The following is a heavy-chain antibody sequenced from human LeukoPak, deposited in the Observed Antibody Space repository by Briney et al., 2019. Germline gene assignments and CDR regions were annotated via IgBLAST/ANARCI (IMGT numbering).Heavy chain of an antibody. CDR2: LSANNGNT. J-gene: IGHJ5*02. D-gene: IGHD3-10*01. CDR3: ARDRGRAPFDP. CDR1: GYTFTNYG. V-gene: IGHV1-18*01. Sequence: GASVKDSSKASGYTFTNYGSSWVRQAPEQGLEWMGWLSANNGNTNYAQKLQGRGTMTTDTSTSTAYMELRSLRSDDTAVYYCARDRGRAPFDPWGQGTLVTVSP.